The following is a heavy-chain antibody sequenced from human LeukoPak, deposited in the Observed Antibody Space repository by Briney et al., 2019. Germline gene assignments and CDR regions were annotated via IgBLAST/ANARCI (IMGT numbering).Heavy chain of an antibody. CDR2: IYYSGST. Sequence: PSETLSLTCTVSGGSISSYYWSWIRQPPGKGLEWIGYIYYSGSTNYNPSLKSRVTISVDTSKNQFSLKLSSVTAADTAVYYCAREGRDIVVVPAATSNYYYYYHMDVWGKGTTVTISS. CDR1: GGSISSYY. V-gene: IGHV4-59*01. CDR3: AREGRDIVVVPAATSNYYYYYHMDV. D-gene: IGHD2-2*01. J-gene: IGHJ6*03.